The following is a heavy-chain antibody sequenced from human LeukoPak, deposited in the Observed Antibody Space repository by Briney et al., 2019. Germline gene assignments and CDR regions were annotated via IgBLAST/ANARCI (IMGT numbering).Heavy chain of an antibody. V-gene: IGHV3-7*01. CDR1: GFTFSSYW. CDR2: IKGDESAR. CDR3: ARDVVGSLDY. Sequence: GSLRLSCAASGFTFSSYWMAWVRQAPGKGLEWVANIKGDESARHQADSVKGRFTISRDNTRNSLYLQMTNLRGDDTAVYYCARDVVGSLDYWGQGTLVTVPS. J-gene: IGHJ4*02. D-gene: IGHD1-26*01.